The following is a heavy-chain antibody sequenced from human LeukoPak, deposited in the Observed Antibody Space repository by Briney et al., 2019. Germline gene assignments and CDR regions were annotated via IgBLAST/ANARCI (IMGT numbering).Heavy chain of an antibody. V-gene: IGHV3-30*02. Sequence: GGSLRLSCAASGFTLSSYGMHWVRQAPGKGLEWVAFIRYDGSNKYYADSVKGRFTISRDNSKNTLYLQMNSLRAEDTAVYYCAKGHGHYGSGSYGYWGQGTLVTVSS. CDR2: IRYDGSNK. D-gene: IGHD3-10*01. J-gene: IGHJ4*02. CDR3: AKGHGHYGSGSYGY. CDR1: GFTLSSYG.